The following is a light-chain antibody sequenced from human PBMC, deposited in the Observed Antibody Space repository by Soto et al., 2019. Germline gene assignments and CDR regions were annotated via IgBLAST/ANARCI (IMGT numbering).Light chain of an antibody. J-gene: IGLJ1*01. V-gene: IGLV2-14*01. CDR1: SSDVGGYNY. Sequence: QSALTQPASVSGSPGQSITISCTGTSSDVGGYNYVSWYQQHPGKAPKLMIYEVSKRPSGVSNRCSGSKSGNTASLTISGLQAEDEAEYYCSSYTSSSTLVFGTGAKLTVL. CDR2: EVS. CDR3: SSYTSSSTLV.